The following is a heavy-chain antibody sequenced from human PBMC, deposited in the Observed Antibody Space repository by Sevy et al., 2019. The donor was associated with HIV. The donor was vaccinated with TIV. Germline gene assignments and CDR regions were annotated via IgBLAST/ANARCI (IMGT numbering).Heavy chain of an antibody. V-gene: IGHV3-30-3*01. Sequence: GGSLRLSCAASGFTFSSYAMHWVRQAPGKGLEWVAVISYDGSNKYYADSVKGRFTISRENSKNTLYLQMNSLRAEDTAVYYCARGAKQWLVGGMIDYWGQGTLVTVSS. J-gene: IGHJ4*02. D-gene: IGHD6-19*01. CDR3: ARGAKQWLVGGMIDY. CDR2: ISYDGSNK. CDR1: GFTFSSYA.